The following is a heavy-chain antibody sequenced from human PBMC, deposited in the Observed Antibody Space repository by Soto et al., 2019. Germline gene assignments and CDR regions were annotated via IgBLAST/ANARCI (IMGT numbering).Heavy chain of an antibody. J-gene: IGHJ3*02. D-gene: IGHD2-2*01. CDR2: ISYDGSNK. CDR1: GLAFSSYA. Sequence: SLRVSCVASGLAFSSYAVHWVRADPGKGLEWVAVISYDGSNKYYADSVKGRFTISRDNSKNTLYLQMNSLRAEDTAVYYCARTHHCRSTSCYPWGAFDIWGQGTMVTVSS. V-gene: IGHV3-30-3*01. CDR3: ARTHHCRSTSCYPWGAFDI.